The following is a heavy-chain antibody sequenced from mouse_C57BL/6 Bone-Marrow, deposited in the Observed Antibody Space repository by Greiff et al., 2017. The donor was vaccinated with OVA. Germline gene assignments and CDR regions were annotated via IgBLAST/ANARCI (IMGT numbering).Heavy chain of an antibody. V-gene: IGHV1-69*01. J-gene: IGHJ2*01. CDR2: IDPSDSYT. Sequence: QVQLPQPGAELVLPGASVTLSCKASGYTFTSYWMHWVKQRPGQGLEWIGEIDPSDSYTNYNQKFKGKSTLTVDKSSSTAYMQLSSLTSEDSAVYYCAREGFITTVVAPFDYWGQGTTLTVSS. CDR1: GYTFTSYW. D-gene: IGHD1-1*01. CDR3: AREGFITTVVAPFDY.